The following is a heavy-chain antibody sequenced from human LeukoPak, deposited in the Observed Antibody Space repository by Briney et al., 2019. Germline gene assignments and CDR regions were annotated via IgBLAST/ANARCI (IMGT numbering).Heavy chain of an antibody. J-gene: IGHJ4*02. V-gene: IGHV4-39*01. CDR3: ASLDYYDSSGYYSFDY. Sequence: PSETLSLTCTVSGGPISSSSYYWGWIRQPPGKGLEWVGSIFYSGSTYYNPSLKSRVTISVDTSKNQFSLKLSSVTAADTAVYYCASLDYYDSSGYYSFDYWGQGTLVTVSS. CDR2: IFYSGST. D-gene: IGHD3-22*01. CDR1: GGPISSSSYY.